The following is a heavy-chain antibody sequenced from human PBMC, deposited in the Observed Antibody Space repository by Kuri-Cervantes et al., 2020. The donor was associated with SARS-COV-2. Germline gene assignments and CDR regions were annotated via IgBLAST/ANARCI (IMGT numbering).Heavy chain of an antibody. Sequence: LSLTCAASGFTVSTNYMSWVRQAPGKGLEWVSIISSGGGTYYADSVKGRFTISRDNSKNTLYLQMNSLRAEDTAVYYCARDDGRGGPFDYWGQGTLVTVPS. CDR3: ARDDGRGGPFDY. D-gene: IGHD3-10*01. CDR1: GFTVSTNY. J-gene: IGHJ4*02. CDR2: ISSGGGT. V-gene: IGHV3-53*01.